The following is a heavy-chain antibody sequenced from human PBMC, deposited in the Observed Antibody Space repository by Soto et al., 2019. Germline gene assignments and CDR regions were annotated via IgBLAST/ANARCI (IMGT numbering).Heavy chain of an antibody. CDR3: AKETPSSVVPAAMREESTYYYYYMDV. CDR2: ISGSGGST. D-gene: IGHD2-2*01. V-gene: IGHV3-23*01. J-gene: IGHJ6*03. Sequence: GGSLRLSCAASGFTFSSYAMSWVRQAPGKGLEWVSAISGSGGSTYYADSVKGRFTISRDNSKNTLYLQMNSLRAEDTAVYYCAKETPSSVVPAAMREESTYYYYYMDVWGKGTTVTVSS. CDR1: GFTFSSYA.